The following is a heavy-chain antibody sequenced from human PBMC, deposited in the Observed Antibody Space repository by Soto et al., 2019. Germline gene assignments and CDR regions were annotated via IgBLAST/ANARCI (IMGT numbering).Heavy chain of an antibody. CDR3: ARTKRTYYDFWSGSEGRPNYYYYGMDV. CDR2: IRFDGSNK. CDR1: GIIFTGYG. J-gene: IGHJ6*02. Sequence: GGSLRLSCAVPGIIFTGYGMHWVRQAPGKGLEWVAIIRFDGSNKYYADSVKGRFTISRDNSKNTLYLQMNSLRAEDTAVYYCARTKRTYYDFWSGSEGRPNYYYYGMDVWGQGTTVTVSS. V-gene: IGHV3-30*02. D-gene: IGHD3-3*01.